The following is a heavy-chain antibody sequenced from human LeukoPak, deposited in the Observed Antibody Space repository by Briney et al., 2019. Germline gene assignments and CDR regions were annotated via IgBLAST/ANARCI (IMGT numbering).Heavy chain of an antibody. CDR3: ASFDATTKTYYDFWSGSYYYYGMDV. CDR2: ISSSGSTI. D-gene: IGHD3-3*01. CDR1: GFTFSSYE. Sequence: PGGSLRLSCAASGFTFSSYEMNWVRQAPGKGLEWVSYISSSGSTIYYADSVKGRFTISRDTAKNSLYLQMNSLRAEDTAVYYCASFDATTKTYYDFWSGSYYYYGMDVWGQGTTVTVSS. V-gene: IGHV3-48*03. J-gene: IGHJ6*02.